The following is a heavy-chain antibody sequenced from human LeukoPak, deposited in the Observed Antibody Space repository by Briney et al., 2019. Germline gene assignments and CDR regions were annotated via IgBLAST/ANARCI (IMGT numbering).Heavy chain of an antibody. Sequence: GGSLRLSCAASGFTFSSYWMHWVRQAPGKGLVWVSRINSDGSSTSYADSVKGRFTISRDNAKNTLYLQMNSLRAEDTAVYYCARETYYYDSSGYYHDAFDIWGQGTMVTVSS. J-gene: IGHJ3*02. CDR3: ARETYYYDSSGYYHDAFDI. D-gene: IGHD3-22*01. V-gene: IGHV3-74*01. CDR2: INSDGSST. CDR1: GFTFSSYW.